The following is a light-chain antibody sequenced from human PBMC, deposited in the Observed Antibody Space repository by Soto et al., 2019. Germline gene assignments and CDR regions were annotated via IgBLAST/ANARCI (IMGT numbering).Light chain of an antibody. Sequence: EIVLTQSPDTLSLSPGERATLSCRASQSVSSSYLAWYQQKPGQAPRLLLYGTSRRATGIPDRFSGSGSGTDFTLSISRLEPEDFAVYFCQQYVRSPRTFDQGTKVEIK. CDR2: GTS. V-gene: IGKV3-20*01. J-gene: IGKJ1*01. CDR1: QSVSSSY. CDR3: QQYVRSPRT.